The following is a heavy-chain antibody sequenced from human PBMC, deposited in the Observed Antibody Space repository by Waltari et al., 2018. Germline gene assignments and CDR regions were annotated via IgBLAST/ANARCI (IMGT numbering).Heavy chain of an antibody. J-gene: IGHJ4*02. CDR2: NHSDGGST. CDR3: ASCSSTSCRG. CDR1: GFTFSSYW. V-gene: IGHV3-74*01. Sequence: EVQLVESGGGLVQPGGSLRHSCAASGFTFSSYWMHWVRQVPGKGLVCVPRNHSDGGSTNYADSVKGRFTISRDNAKNTLYLQMNSLRAEDTSVYYCASCSSTSCRGWGQGTLVTVSS. D-gene: IGHD2-2*01.